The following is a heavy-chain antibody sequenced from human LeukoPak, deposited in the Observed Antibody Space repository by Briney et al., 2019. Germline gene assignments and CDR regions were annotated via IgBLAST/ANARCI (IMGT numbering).Heavy chain of an antibody. J-gene: IGHJ4*02. D-gene: IGHD3-9*01. CDR3: TGGYDILTGC. CDR2: IKSKADGGTA. CDR1: GFTFSYAW. V-gene: IGHV3-15*01. Sequence: PGGSLRLSCAASGFTFSYAWMSWVRQAPGKGLEWVGRIKSKADGGTADYAAPVKGRFTISRDDSKNTLYLQMNSLKTEDTAVYYCTGGYDILTGCWGQGTLVTVSS.